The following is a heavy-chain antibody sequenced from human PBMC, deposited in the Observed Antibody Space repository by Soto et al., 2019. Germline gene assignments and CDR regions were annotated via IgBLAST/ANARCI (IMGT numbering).Heavy chain of an antibody. CDR2: VSHDGRNT. CDR3: AKGGRQWLVTSDFNY. CDR1: GFTFSDYA. J-gene: IGHJ4*02. V-gene: IGHV3-30*18. D-gene: IGHD6-19*01. Sequence: VQLVESGGGVVQPGRSLRLSCAASGFTFSDYAMHWVRQAPGKGLEWVAVVSHDGRNTHYADSVKGRFTISRDSSKNTVSREMTSLSAEDTAVYYCAKGGRQWLVTSDFNYWGQGALVTVSS.